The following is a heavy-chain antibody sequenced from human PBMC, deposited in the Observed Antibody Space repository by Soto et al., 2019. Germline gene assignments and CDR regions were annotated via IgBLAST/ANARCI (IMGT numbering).Heavy chain of an antibody. CDR3: ASGGAGIAVATPSTFDL. Sequence: QLQLQESGPGLVKPSETLSLTCTVSGGSISSSSYYWGWIRQPPGKGLEWIGSIYYSGSTYYNPSLKSRVTISVDTSKNQFSLKLSSVTAADTAVYYCASGGAGIAVATPSTFDLWGRGTLVTVSS. CDR1: GGSISSSSYY. D-gene: IGHD6-19*01. V-gene: IGHV4-39*01. CDR2: IYYSGST. J-gene: IGHJ2*01.